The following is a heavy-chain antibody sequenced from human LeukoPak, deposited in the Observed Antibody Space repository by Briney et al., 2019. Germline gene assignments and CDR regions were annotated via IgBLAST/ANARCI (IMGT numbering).Heavy chain of an antibody. CDR2: IYYSGST. Sequence: PSETLSLTCTVSGGSISSGGYYWSWIRQHPGKGLEWIGYIYYSGSTYYNPSLKSRVTISVDTSKNQFSLKLNSVTAADTAVYYCARGVPYGPSYEFFDYWGQGTLVTVSS. J-gene: IGHJ4*02. V-gene: IGHV4-31*03. CDR3: ARGVPYGPSYEFFDY. CDR1: GGSISSGGYY. D-gene: IGHD3-10*01.